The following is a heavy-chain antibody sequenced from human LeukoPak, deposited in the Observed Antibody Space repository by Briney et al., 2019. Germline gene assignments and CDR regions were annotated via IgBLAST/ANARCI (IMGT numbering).Heavy chain of an antibody. CDR3: AKAKGALVVITNYDY. V-gene: IGHV3-23*01. CDR2: ISGSGKSA. CDR1: GFTFSSYA. D-gene: IGHD3-22*01. J-gene: IGHJ4*02. Sequence: GGSLRLSCAASGFTFSSYAMSWVRQAPGKGLEWVSEISGSGKSAYYADSVKGRFTISRDNSENTLYLQMNSLRAEDTAAYYCAKAKGALVVITNYDYWGQGTLVTVSS.